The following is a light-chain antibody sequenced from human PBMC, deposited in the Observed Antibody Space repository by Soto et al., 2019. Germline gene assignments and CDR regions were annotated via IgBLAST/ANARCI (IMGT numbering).Light chain of an antibody. CDR1: QSVTSY. J-gene: IGKJ4*01. CDR3: QQRSNWPLT. CDR2: DTS. V-gene: IGKV3-11*01. Sequence: EIVLTQSTATLSLSPGESATLSCRASQSVTSYLAWYQQKPGQAPRLLIYDTSNRATGIPARFSGSGSGTDFTLTISSLEPEEFAVYYCQQRSNWPLTFGGGTKVEIK.